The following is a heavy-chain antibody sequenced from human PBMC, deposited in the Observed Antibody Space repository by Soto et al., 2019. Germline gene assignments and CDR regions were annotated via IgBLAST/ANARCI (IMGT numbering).Heavy chain of an antibody. CDR2: TYSGGTT. V-gene: IGHV3-66*01. CDR1: GFTVSSVH. CDR3: ARDGGDCSVGSCYSGVPWFDP. J-gene: IGHJ5*02. D-gene: IGHD2-15*01. Sequence: DVQLVESGGGLVQPGGSLRLSCAASGFTVSSVHLVWVRQAPGKGLEWVSVTYSGGTTYYADSVKGRFTISRDNSKNKLYLQMTSLGADDTAVYYCARDGGDCSVGSCYSGVPWFDPWGQGTLVTVSS.